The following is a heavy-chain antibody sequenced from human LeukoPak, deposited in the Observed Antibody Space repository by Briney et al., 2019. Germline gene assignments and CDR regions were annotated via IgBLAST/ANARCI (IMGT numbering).Heavy chain of an antibody. CDR1: GGSISSYY. CDR2: IYTSGST. CDR3: ARAYYYGSGSPPPFDI. Sequence: SETLSLTCTVSGGSISSYYWSWIRQPAGKGLEGIGRIYTSGSTNYNPSLKSRVTMSVDTSKNQFSLKLSSVTAADTAVYYCARAYYYGSGSPPPFDIWGQGTMVTVSS. J-gene: IGHJ3*02. V-gene: IGHV4-4*07. D-gene: IGHD3-10*01.